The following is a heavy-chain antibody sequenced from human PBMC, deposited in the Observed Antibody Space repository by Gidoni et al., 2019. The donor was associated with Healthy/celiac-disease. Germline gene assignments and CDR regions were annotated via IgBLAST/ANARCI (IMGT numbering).Heavy chain of an antibody. CDR2: IYYSGST. CDR1: GGPISSSSYY. Sequence: QLQLQESGPGLVKPSETLSLTCTVSGGPISSSSYYWGWTRQPPGKGLVWIGSIYYSGSTYYNPSLKIRVPISVDTSKNQFSLKLSSVTAADTAVYYCARPFLEVVPAAVFDYWGQGTLVTVSS. D-gene: IGHD2-2*01. J-gene: IGHJ4*02. V-gene: IGHV4-39*01. CDR3: ARPFLEVVPAAVFDY.